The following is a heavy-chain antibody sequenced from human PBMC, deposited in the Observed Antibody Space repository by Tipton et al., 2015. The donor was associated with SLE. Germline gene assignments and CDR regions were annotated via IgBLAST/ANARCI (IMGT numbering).Heavy chain of an antibody. CDR2: VKQDGSDK. J-gene: IGHJ4*02. CDR3: ARDSGSGWYLPVEYYFDY. V-gene: IGHV3-7*01. CDR1: SFTFNSYW. D-gene: IGHD6-19*01. Sequence: SLRLSCAASSFTFNSYWMSWVRQAPGKGLEWVASVKQDGSDKYYVDSVKGRFTISRDNAKNSLYLQMNSLRAEDTAVYYCARDSGSGWYLPVEYYFDYWGQGTLVTVSS.